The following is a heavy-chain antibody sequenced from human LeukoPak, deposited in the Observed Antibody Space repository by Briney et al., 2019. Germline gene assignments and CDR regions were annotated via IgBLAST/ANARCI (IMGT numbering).Heavy chain of an antibody. V-gene: IGHV3-23*01. CDR2: ISGSGGTT. J-gene: IGHJ4*02. Sequence: GGSLRLSCAASGFTFSSYAMSWVRQAPGKGLEWVSAISGSGGTTYYADSVKGRFTISRDNSKNTLYLQMNSLRAEDTAVYYCAKREGDIVVVPAAYFDYWGQGTLVTVSS. D-gene: IGHD2-2*01. CDR1: GFTFSSYA. CDR3: AKREGDIVVVPAAYFDY.